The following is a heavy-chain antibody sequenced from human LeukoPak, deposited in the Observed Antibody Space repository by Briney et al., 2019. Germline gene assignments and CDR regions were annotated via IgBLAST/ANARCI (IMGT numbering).Heavy chain of an antibody. CDR3: ARSASRRYCTNGVCLDY. V-gene: IGHV4-34*01. D-gene: IGHD2-8*01. Sequence: SETLSLTCAVYGGSFSGDYWSWIRQPPGKGLEWIGEINHSGSTNYNPSLKSRVTISVDTSKNQFSLKLSSVTAADTAVYYCARSASRRYCTNGVCLDYWGQGTLVTVSS. CDR1: GGSFSGDY. J-gene: IGHJ4*02. CDR2: INHSGST.